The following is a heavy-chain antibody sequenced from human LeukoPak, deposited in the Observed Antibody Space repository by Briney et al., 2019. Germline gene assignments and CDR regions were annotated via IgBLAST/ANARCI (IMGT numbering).Heavy chain of an antibody. CDR2: IYHSGST. V-gene: IGHV4-30-2*01. D-gene: IGHD3-22*01. Sequence: SETLSLTCAVSGGSISSGRYSWSWIRQPPGKGLEWIGYIYHSGSTYYNPSLKSRVTISVDRSKNQFSLKLSSVTAADTAVYYCATLCHYYDSSGYYYEYFQHWGQGTLVTVSS. J-gene: IGHJ1*01. CDR3: ATLCHYYDSSGYYYEYFQH. CDR1: GGSISSGRYS.